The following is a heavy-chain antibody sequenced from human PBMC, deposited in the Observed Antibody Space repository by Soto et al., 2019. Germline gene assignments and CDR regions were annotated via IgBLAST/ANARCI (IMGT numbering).Heavy chain of an antibody. CDR2: IIPILGIA. V-gene: IGHV1-69*02. CDR1: GGTFSSYT. J-gene: IGHJ4*02. CDR3: AMPTVTISHRDS. D-gene: IGHD4-17*01. Sequence: QVQLVQSGAEVKKPGSSVKVSCKASGGTFSSYTISWVRQAPGQGLGWMGRIIPILGIANYAKKFQGRVTITADKSTSTAYMELSSLRSEDTAVYYCAMPTVTISHRDSWGQGTLVTVSS.